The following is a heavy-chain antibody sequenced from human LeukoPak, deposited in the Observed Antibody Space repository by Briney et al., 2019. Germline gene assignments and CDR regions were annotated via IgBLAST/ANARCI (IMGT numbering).Heavy chain of an antibody. Sequence: PGGSLRLSCAASGVTVSSNYMSWVRQAPGKGLEWVSTIYSGGSTYYADSVKGRFTISRDSSKNTLCLQMNSLRAEDTAVDYCARDGYSNSWFLNWGQGTLVTVSS. J-gene: IGHJ4*02. D-gene: IGHD6-13*01. CDR3: ARDGYSNSWFLN. CDR1: GVTVSSNY. V-gene: IGHV3-66*01. CDR2: IYSGGST.